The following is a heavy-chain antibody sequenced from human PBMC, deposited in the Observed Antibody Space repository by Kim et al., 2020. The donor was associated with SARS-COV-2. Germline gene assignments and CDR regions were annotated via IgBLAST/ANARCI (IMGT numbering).Heavy chain of an antibody. J-gene: IGHJ4*02. D-gene: IGHD3-10*01. V-gene: IGHV5-10-1*01. CDR1: GYSFTSYW. CDR3: ARSVRGWDGSGSYWGFDY. Sequence: GESLKISCKGSGYSFTSYWISWVRQMPGKGLEWMGRIDPSDSYTNYSPSFQGHVTISADKSISTAYLQWSSLKASDTAMYYCARSVRGWDGSGSYWGFDYWGQGTLVTVSS. CDR2: IDPSDSYT.